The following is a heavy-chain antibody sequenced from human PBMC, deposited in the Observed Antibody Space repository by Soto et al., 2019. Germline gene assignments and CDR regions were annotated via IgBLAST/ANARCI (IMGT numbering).Heavy chain of an antibody. CDR2: IYYRGNT. V-gene: IGHV4-39*01. CDR3: ARLEGLAKISYPFEY. J-gene: IGHJ4*02. Sequence: QLQLQESGPGLVKPSETLSLTCSVSGDSINSDNYYWGWIRHPPGKGLEWIGSIYYRGNTYYNPSLKTRVNIYIDKSKSQFSLKLKSVTAADSAVYFCARLEGLAKISYPFEYWGQGTLVTVSS. CDR1: GDSINSDNYY. D-gene: IGHD3-9*01.